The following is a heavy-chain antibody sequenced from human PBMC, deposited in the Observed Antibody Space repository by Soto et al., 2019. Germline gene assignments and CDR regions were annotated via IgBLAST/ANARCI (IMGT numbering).Heavy chain of an antibody. CDR3: ARDNGMAGSFDP. V-gene: IGHV3-48*02. CDR2: ISFSSSTI. Sequence: PGGSLRLSCAASGFTFSSYSMNWVRQAPGKGLEWVSYISFSSSTIFYADSVRGRFTISRDNAKNSLYLQMNTLRDEDTAVYYCARDNGMAGSFDPWGQGTQVTVS. J-gene: IGHJ5*02. CDR1: GFTFSSYS. D-gene: IGHD2-8*01.